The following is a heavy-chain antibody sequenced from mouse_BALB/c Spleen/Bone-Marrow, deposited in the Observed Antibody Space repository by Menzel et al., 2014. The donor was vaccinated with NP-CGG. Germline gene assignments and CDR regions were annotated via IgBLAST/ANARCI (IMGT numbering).Heavy chain of an antibody. D-gene: IGHD1-1*01. Sequence: VQLQESGTELVRPGTSVKISCKTSGYTFTDYWLGWVKQRPGHGLEWTGDIYPGGEKFKGKATLTADTSSSTAYMQLSSLTSEDSAVYFCARIYGSSIYYAIDYWGQGTSVTVSS. J-gene: IGHJ4*01. CDR1: GYTFTDYW. CDR3: ARIYGSSIYYAIDY. CDR2: IYPGG. V-gene: IGHV1-63*02.